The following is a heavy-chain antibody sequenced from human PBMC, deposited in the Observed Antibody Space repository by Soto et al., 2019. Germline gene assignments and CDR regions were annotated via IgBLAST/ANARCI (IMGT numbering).Heavy chain of an antibody. CDR3: ARGGTYYYGSGSYGGSYYGMDV. D-gene: IGHD3-10*01. V-gene: IGHV4-34*01. CDR1: GWSFSGYY. Sequence: XETLSLTCSVDGWSFSGYYWSWIRQPPGKGLEWIGEINHSGSTYYNPSLKSRVTISVDTSKNQFSLKLSSVTAADTAVYYCARGGTYYYGSGSYGGSYYGMDVWGHGTTVTVSS. CDR2: INHSGST. J-gene: IGHJ6*02.